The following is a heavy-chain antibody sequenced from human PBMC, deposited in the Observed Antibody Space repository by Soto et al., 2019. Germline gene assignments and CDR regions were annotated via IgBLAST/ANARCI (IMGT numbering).Heavy chain of an antibody. V-gene: IGHV1-46*01. J-gene: IGHJ4*02. CDR3: ARDGRSSYRSGWYSFDY. D-gene: IGHD6-19*01. Sequence: ASVKVSCKAAGDTFTSYYMHWVRQAPGQGLEWMGIINPSGGSTSYAQKFQGRVTMTRDTSTSTVYMELSSLRSEDTAVYYCARDGRSSYRSGWYSFDYCGPGILLTVSS. CDR2: INPSGGST. CDR1: GDTFTSYY.